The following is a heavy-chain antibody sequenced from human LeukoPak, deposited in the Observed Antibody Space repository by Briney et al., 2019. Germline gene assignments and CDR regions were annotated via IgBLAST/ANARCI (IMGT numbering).Heavy chain of an antibody. D-gene: IGHD4-17*01. V-gene: IGHV4-30-2*01. J-gene: IGHJ4*02. CDR2: IYHSGST. Sequence: QTLSLTCTVSGGSISSGGYYWSWIRQPPGKGLEWIGYIYHSGSTYYNPSLKSRVTISVDRSKNQFSLKLSSVTAADTAVYYCARTTVTVSHFDYWGQGTLVTVSS. CDR1: GGSISSGGYY. CDR3: ARTTVTVSHFDY.